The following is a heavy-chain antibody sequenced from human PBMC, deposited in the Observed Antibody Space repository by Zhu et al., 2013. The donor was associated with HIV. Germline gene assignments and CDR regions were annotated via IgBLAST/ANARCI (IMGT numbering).Heavy chain of an antibody. CDR2: INTNAGGT. Sequence: QVQLVQSGAEVKKPGASIKVSCETSGFIFTAFYIHWLRQAPGQGLQWMGWINTNAGGTDHAQNFQGRVTMTRDTSTNTAYMQIDNLKIDDTAVYFCARVFGTSGHYDYWGQGTLVTVSS. V-gene: IGHV1-2*02. J-gene: IGHJ4*02. CDR3: ARVFGTSGHYDY. D-gene: IGHD3-10*02. CDR1: GFIFTAFY.